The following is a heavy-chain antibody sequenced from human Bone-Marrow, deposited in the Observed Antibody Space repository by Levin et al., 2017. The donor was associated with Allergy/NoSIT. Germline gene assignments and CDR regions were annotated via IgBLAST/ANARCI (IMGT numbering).Heavy chain of an antibody. D-gene: IGHD6-19*01. CDR2: ISFDGSKK. V-gene: IGHV3-30-3*01. CDR3: ARAPTRDTSGWLAF. CDR1: GFTFNSYA. J-gene: IGHJ4*02. Sequence: SCAASGFTFNSYAMHWVRQAPGKGLEWVAVISFDGSKKYDAASVKGRFTISRDNSQNTLYLQLDSLRLEDTAVYYCARAPTRDTSGWLAFWGQGTLVTVSS.